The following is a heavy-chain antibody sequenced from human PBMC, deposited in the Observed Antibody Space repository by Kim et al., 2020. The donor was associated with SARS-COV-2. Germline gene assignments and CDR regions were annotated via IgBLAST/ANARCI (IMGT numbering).Heavy chain of an antibody. D-gene: IGHD3-9*01. J-gene: IGHJ5*02. CDR2: ISHDGGNK. CDR1: GFTFSNSA. V-gene: IGHV3-30*04. CDR3: AKVSSFLLPEPSYDL. Sequence: GGSLRLSCAASGFTFSNSAMYWVRQAPGKGLEWVALISHDGGNKYHADSVKGRFTVSRDNSKNTLFLQMSSLRHEDSARYFCAKVSSFLLPEPSYDLWGQGTLVTVSS.